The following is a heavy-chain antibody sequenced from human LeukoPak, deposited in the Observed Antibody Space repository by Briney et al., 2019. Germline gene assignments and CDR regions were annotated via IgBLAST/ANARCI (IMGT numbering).Heavy chain of an antibody. CDR2: INHSGST. D-gene: IGHD3-10*01. J-gene: IGHJ5*02. V-gene: IGHV4-34*01. CDR3: ARGSREVRGLRGNWFDP. Sequence: SETLSLTCAVYGGSFSGYYWSWIRQPPGKGLEWIGEINHSGSTNYNPSLKSRVTISVDTSKNQFSLKLSSVTAADTAVYYCARGSREVRGLRGNWFDPWGQGTLVIVSS. CDR1: GGSFSGYY.